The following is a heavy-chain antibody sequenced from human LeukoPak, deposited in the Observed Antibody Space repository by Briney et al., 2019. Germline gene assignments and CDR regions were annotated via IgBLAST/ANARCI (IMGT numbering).Heavy chain of an antibody. V-gene: IGHV4-34*01. J-gene: IGHJ4*02. D-gene: IGHD4-23*01. CDR3: AVGRSYGGNSDAGGPTDY. CDR2: INHSGST. Sequence: TASETLSLTCAVYGGSFSGYYWSWIRQPPGKGLEWIGEINHSGSTNYNPSLKSRVTISVDTSKNQFSLKLSSVTAADTAVYYCAVGRSYGGNSDAGGPTDYWGQGTLVTVSS. CDR1: GGSFSGYY.